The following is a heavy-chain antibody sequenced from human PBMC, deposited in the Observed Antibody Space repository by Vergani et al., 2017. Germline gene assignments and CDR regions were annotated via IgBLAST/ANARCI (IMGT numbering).Heavy chain of an antibody. CDR1: GGSISSYY. V-gene: IGHV4-59*01. CDR3: ASYDWGLYNWFDP. CDR2: IYYSGST. J-gene: IGHJ5*02. Sequence: QVQLQESGPGLVKPSETLSLTCTVSGGSISSYYWSWIRQPPGKGLEWIGYIYYSGSTNYNPSLKSRVTISVDTSKNQFSLKLSSVTAADTAVYYCASYDWGLYNWFDPWGQGTLVTVSS. D-gene: IGHD7-27*01.